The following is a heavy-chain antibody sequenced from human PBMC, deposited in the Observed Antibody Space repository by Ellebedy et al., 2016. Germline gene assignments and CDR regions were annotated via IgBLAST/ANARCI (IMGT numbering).Heavy chain of an antibody. CDR2: IYTSGST. Sequence: SETLSLTXTVSGGSISSGSYYWSWIRQPAGKGLEWIGRIYTSGSTNYNPSLKSRVTMSVDTSKNQFSLKLSSVTAADTAVYYCASSPAYSSGWYTWFDPWGQGTLVTVSS. J-gene: IGHJ5*02. CDR1: GGSISSGSYY. CDR3: ASSPAYSSGWYTWFDP. D-gene: IGHD6-19*01. V-gene: IGHV4-61*02.